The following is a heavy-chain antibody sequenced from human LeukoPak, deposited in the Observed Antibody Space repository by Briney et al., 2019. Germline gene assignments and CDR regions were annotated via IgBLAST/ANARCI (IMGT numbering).Heavy chain of an antibody. D-gene: IGHD2-2*01. CDR1: GYTLTELS. J-gene: IGHJ4*02. V-gene: IGHV1-2*02. CDR3: ARRYCSSTSCYYFDY. Sequence: ASVKVSCKVSGYTLTELSMHWVRQAPGQGLEWMGWINANRGGTNYAQRFQGRVTMTRDTSITTAYMELSRLKSDDTAVYYCARRYCSSTSCYYFDYWGQGTLVTVSS. CDR2: INANRGGT.